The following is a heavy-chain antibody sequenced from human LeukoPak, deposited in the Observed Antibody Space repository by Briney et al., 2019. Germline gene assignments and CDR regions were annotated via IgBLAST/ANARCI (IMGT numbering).Heavy chain of an antibody. J-gene: IGHJ4*02. CDR3: ASPAAAGTPY. CDR2: ISYDGSNK. CDR1: GFTFSSYA. V-gene: IGHV3-30-3*01. D-gene: IGHD6-13*01. Sequence: GGSLRLSCAASGFTFSSYAMHWVRQAPGKGLEWVAVISYDGSNKYYADSVKGRFTISRDNSKNTLFLQMNSLRAEDTAVYYCASPAAAGTPYWGQGTLVTVSS.